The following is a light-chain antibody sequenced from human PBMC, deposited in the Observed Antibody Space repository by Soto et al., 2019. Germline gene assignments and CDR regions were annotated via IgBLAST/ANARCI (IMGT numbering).Light chain of an antibody. Sequence: QSALTQPRSVSGSPGQSVTISFTGTSSAVGDYNFVSWYQQHPGKAPKLVIYDVSKRPSGVPDRFSGSKSGNTASLTISGLQADDEADYYCCSYAGSYTYVFGTGTKLTVL. CDR1: SSAVGDYNF. CDR3: CSYAGSYTYV. V-gene: IGLV2-11*01. CDR2: DVS. J-gene: IGLJ1*01.